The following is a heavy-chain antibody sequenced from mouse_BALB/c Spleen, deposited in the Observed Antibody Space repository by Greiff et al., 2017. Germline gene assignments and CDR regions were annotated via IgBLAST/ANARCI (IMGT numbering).Heavy chain of an antibody. V-gene: IGHV6-6*02. D-gene: IGHD1-1*01. Sequence: EVQRVESGGGLVQPGGSMKLSCVASGFTFSNYWMNWVRQSPEKGLEWVAEIRLKSNNYATHYAESVKGRFTISRDDSKSSVYLQMNNLRAEDTGIYYCTLSSSPYYYAMDYWGQGTSVTVSS. CDR1: GFTFSNYW. CDR3: TLSSSPYYYAMDY. CDR2: IRLKSNNYAT. J-gene: IGHJ4*01.